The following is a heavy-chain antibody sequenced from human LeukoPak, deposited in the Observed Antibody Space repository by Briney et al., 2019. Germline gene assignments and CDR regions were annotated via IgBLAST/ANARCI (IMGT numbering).Heavy chain of an antibody. Sequence: ASVKVSCKASGYTFTGYYMYWVRQAPGQGLEWMGIINPSGGSTSYAQKFQGRVTMTRDTSISTAYVELSRLRSDDTAVYYCARDYYDSSGYLMGLGYWGQGTLVTVSS. CDR3: ARDYYDSSGYLMGLGY. D-gene: IGHD3-22*01. CDR1: GYTFTGYY. CDR2: INPSGGST. J-gene: IGHJ4*02. V-gene: IGHV1-2*02.